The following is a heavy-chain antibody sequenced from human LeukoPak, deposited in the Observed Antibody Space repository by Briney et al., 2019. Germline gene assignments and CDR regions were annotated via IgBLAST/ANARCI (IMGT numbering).Heavy chain of an antibody. J-gene: IGHJ5*02. Sequence: GASVKVSCKTSGYSFTGYYIHWVRQAPGQGPEWKGWINPSSGDTKYAQKFQVRVTMTRDTSINTAYMELSSLRSDDTAVYYCARFAGYSFGFGGYHWFDPWGQGTLVTVSS. V-gene: IGHV1-2*02. D-gene: IGHD5-18*01. CDR2: INPSSGDT. CDR1: GYSFTGYY. CDR3: ARFAGYSFGFGGYHWFDP.